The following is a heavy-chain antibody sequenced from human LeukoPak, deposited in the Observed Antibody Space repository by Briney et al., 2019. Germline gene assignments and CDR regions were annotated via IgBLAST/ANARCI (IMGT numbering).Heavy chain of an antibody. J-gene: IGHJ4*02. CDR3: AKGYCSSTTCSVDY. V-gene: IGHV3-23*01. Sequence: GGSLRLSCAASGFTFSSYAMSWVRQAPGKGLEWVSTIGGSGGSTYYADSVKGRFTISRDNSKNTLYLQMNSLRAEDTAVYYCAKGYCSSTTCSVDYWGQGTLVTVSS. CDR2: IGGSGGST. D-gene: IGHD2-2*01. CDR1: GFTFSSYA.